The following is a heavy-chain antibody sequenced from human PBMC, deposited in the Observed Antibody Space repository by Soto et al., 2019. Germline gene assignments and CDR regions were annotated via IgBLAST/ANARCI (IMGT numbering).Heavy chain of an antibody. D-gene: IGHD1-26*01. CDR2: IKSKTDGGTT. Sequence: GGSLRLSCAASGFTFSNAWMSWVRQAPGKGLEWVGRIKSKTDGGTTDYAAPVKGRFTISRDDSKNTLYLQMNSLKTEDTAVYYCTTDRIRWEPIDYWGQGTLVTVSS. CDR3: TTDRIRWEPIDY. J-gene: IGHJ4*02. CDR1: GFTFSNAW. V-gene: IGHV3-15*01.